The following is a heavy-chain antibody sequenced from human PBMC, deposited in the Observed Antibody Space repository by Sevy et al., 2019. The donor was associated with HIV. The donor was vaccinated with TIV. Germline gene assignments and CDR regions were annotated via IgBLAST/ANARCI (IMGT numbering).Heavy chain of an antibody. D-gene: IGHD6-6*01. Sequence: GGSLRLSCAASGFTFSIYGMHWVHRAPVKGLEWVACIRYDGSTKDYADSVKGRFTISRDNSKNTLYLQMNSLRAEDTAVYYCAKDSTGRYSSSSGDFDYWGQGTLVTVSS. J-gene: IGHJ4*02. CDR2: IRYDGSTK. V-gene: IGHV3-30*02. CDR1: GFTFSIYG. CDR3: AKDSTGRYSSSSGDFDY.